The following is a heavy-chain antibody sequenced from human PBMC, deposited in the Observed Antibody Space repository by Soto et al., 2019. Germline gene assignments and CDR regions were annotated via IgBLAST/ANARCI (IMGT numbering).Heavy chain of an antibody. CDR1: GFSLSTSVGG. J-gene: IGHJ4*02. Sequence: SGPTVVNPAQTLTLTCPFSGFSLSTSVGGVGWIRQPPGKALEWLALIYWDDDKRYSPSLKSRLTITKDTSKNQVVLTMTNMDPVDTATYYCAHRGVVYDYWGQGTLVTVS. D-gene: IGHD2-15*01. V-gene: IGHV2-5*02. CDR3: AHRGVVYDY. CDR2: IYWDDDK.